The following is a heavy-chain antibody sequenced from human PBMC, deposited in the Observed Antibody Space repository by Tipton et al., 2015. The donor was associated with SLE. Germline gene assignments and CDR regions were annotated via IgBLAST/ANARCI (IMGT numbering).Heavy chain of an antibody. J-gene: IGHJ2*01. Sequence: TLSLTCAVDGGSFSGYHWTWIRQPPGKGLEWIGEVYHSGITDSNPSLKSRVTISVDTSKNKFSLKLTSVTAADTAVYYCARAVPRGSTSGYWYFDLWGRGTLVTVSS. CDR2: VYHSGIT. D-gene: IGHD6-6*01. CDR3: ARAVPRGSTSGYWYFDL. V-gene: IGHV4-34*01. CDR1: GGSFSGYH.